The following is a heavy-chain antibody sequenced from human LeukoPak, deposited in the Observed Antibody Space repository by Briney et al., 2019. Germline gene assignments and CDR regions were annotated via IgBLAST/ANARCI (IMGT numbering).Heavy chain of an antibody. CDR3: ASGVITFGGVIVLSY. J-gene: IGHJ4*02. D-gene: IGHD3-16*02. V-gene: IGHV1-69*05. CDR2: IIPIFGTA. CDR1: GYTFSNYG. Sequence: SVKVSCKASGYTFSNYGITWVRQAPGQGLEWMGGIIPIFGTANYAQKFQGRVTITTDESTSTAYMELSSLRSEDTAVYYCASGVITFGGVIVLSYWGQGTLVTVSS.